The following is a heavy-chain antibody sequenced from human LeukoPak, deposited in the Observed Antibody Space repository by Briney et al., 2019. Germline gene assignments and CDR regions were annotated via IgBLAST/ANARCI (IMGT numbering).Heavy chain of an antibody. CDR3: ARSSSTGAYDFGSGYPPRHYYYYMDV. J-gene: IGHJ6*03. CDR2: IIPIFGTA. V-gene: IGHV1-69*05. D-gene: IGHD3-3*01. Sequence: ASVKVSCKASGGTFSSYAISWVRQAPGQGLEWMGGIIPIFGTANYAQKFQGRVTITTDESTSTAYMELSSLRSEDTAVYYCARSSSTGAYDFGSGYPPRHYYYYMDVWGKGTTVTVSS. CDR1: GGTFSSYA.